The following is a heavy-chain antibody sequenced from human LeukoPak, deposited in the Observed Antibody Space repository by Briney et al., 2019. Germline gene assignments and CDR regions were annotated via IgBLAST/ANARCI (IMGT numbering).Heavy chain of an antibody. CDR2: ISSIGSTI. J-gene: IGHJ4*02. Sequence: QPGGSLRLSCAASGFTFSSYEMNWVRQVPGKGLERVSYISSIGSTIYYADSVKGRFTISRDNAKNSLYLQMNSLRAEDTAVYYCAREARSSGYYFDYWGQGTLVTVSS. V-gene: IGHV3-48*03. CDR1: GFTFSSYE. CDR3: AREARSSGYYFDY. D-gene: IGHD3-22*01.